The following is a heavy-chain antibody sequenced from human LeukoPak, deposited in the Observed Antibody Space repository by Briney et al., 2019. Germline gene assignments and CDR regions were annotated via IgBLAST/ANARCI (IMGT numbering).Heavy chain of an antibody. V-gene: IGHV3-74*01. Sequence: GGSLRLSCAASGFTFSSNWMHWVRQGPGKGLVWVSRINSDGSGTSYADSVKGRFTIPRDNAKNTLYLQMTSLRAVDTAVYYCARAGEGLLAYSFDIWGQGTMVTVSS. CDR2: INSDGSGT. CDR3: ARAGEGLLAYSFDI. D-gene: IGHD1-26*01. J-gene: IGHJ3*02. CDR1: GFTFSSNW.